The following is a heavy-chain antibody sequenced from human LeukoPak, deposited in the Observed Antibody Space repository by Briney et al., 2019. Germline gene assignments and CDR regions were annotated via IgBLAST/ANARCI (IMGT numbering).Heavy chain of an antibody. CDR1: GFTFSNYW. J-gene: IGHJ4*02. Sequence: GGSLRLSCAASGFTFSNYWMHWVRQAPGKGLVWVSRINRDGSTTNYADSVKGRFTISRDNSKNTLYLQMNSLRAEDTAVYYCAKDHRRVVPAAILDYWGQGTLVTVSS. CDR2: INRDGSTT. CDR3: AKDHRRVVPAAILDY. V-gene: IGHV3-74*01. D-gene: IGHD2-2*02.